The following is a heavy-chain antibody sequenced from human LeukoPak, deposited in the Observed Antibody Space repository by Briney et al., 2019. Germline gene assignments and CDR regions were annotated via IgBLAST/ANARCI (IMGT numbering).Heavy chain of an antibody. Sequence: SETLSLTCTVSGGSISTTNYYWGWIRQPPGKGLEWIGSVYHRGSTYYNPSLKSRVTISVDTSKKHFSLKMSSVTAADTAVYYCAKGDSGYDYYGMDVWGQGTTVTVS. D-gene: IGHD1-26*01. CDR2: VYHRGST. CDR1: GGSISTTNYY. J-gene: IGHJ6*02. V-gene: IGHV4-39*02. CDR3: AKGDSGYDYYGMDV.